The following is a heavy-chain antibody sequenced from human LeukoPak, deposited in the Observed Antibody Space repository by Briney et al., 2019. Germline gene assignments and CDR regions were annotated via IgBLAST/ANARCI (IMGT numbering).Heavy chain of an antibody. V-gene: IGHV4-59*11. CDR1: GGSITGHY. CDR2: IHYTGST. J-gene: IGHJ5*02. Sequence: SETLSLTCTVSGGSITGHYWGWIRQPPGKGLEWIGYIHYTGSTNYNPSLNSRITMSVDTPNNQFSLRLTSVTATDTAVYYCARLHALGAEEFDPWGQGALVTVSS. D-gene: IGHD3-16*01. CDR3: ARLHALGAEEFDP.